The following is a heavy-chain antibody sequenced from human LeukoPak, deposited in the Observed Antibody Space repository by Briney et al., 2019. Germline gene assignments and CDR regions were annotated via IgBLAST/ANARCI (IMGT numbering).Heavy chain of an antibody. CDR2: IKNDGSYT. CDR1: GFAFSNYW. CDR3: ARDFDMGGTPGDDFDY. V-gene: IGHV3-74*01. D-gene: IGHD3-9*01. Sequence: GGSLRLSCAASGFAFSNYWMHWVRQAPGKGPVWVARIKNDGSYTSYADSVKGRFTISRDDAKNTLYLQMSSLRAEDTAVYYCARDFDMGGTPGDDFDYWGRGTLVTVSS. J-gene: IGHJ4*02.